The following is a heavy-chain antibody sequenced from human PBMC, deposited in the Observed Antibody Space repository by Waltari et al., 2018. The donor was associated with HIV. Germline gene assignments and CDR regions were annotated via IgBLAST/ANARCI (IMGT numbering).Heavy chain of an antibody. CDR1: GGSIRSGGYY. CDR2: TYNSGTT. D-gene: IGHD1-26*01. V-gene: IGHV4-31*03. Sequence: QVQLQESGPGLVKPSQTLSLTCTVSGGSIRSGGYYWSWIRQQPGKGLAWIGYTYNSGTTYYNPSLKSRVTISVDTSKNQFSLKLTSVTDADTAVYYCAREGPSGIDYYFDYWGQGTHVTVSS. J-gene: IGHJ4*02. CDR3: AREGPSGIDYYFDY.